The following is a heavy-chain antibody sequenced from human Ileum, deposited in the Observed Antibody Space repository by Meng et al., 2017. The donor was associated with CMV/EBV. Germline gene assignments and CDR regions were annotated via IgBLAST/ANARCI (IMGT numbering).Heavy chain of an antibody. D-gene: IGHD1-14*01. CDR2: ISPIFRTS. CDR3: ATSGRGPKYYFDY. V-gene: IGHV1-69*12. J-gene: IGHJ4*02. Sequence: QVQLVRSGAGVKKPGSSVKVSCEGSGGTFSSNAISWVRHAPGQGLEWMGVISPIFRTSNYAQKFQGRLTITADESTSTAYMELSSLTSGDTAVYYCATSGRGPKYYFDYWGQGTLVTVSS. CDR1: GGTFSSNA.